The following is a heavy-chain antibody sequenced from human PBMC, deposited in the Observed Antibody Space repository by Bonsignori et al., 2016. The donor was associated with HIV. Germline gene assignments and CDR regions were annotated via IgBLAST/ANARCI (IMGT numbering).Heavy chain of an antibody. Sequence: QVQLVESGGGVVQPGGSLRLSCVASGFTFSNYVFHWVRQAPGKGLEWVTMISYDGRGQYYAEFVKGRFTISKDNSKSTVYLEMDDLRTEDTALYYCGRDYYGSGSRDTGINYWGQG. CDR3: GRDYYGSGSRDTGINY. CDR2: ISYDGRGQ. D-gene: IGHD3-10*01. J-gene: IGHJ4*02. V-gene: IGHV3-30*04. CDR1: GFTFSNYV.